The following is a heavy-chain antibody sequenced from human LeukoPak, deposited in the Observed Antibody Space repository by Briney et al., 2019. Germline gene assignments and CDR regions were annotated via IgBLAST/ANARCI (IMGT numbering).Heavy chain of an antibody. CDR1: GYTFTIYA. CDR3: ARDGYCSSTSCYRNWFDP. Sequence: GASVKVSCKASGYTFTIYAMHWVRQAPGQRLEWMGWINAGNGNTKYSQKFQGRVTITRDTSASTAYMELSSLRSEDTAVYYSARDGYCSSTSCYRNWFDPWGQGTLVTVSS. D-gene: IGHD2-2*03. V-gene: IGHV1-3*01. J-gene: IGHJ5*02. CDR2: INAGNGNT.